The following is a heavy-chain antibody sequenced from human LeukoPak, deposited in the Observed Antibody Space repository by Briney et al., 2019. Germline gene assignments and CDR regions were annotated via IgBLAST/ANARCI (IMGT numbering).Heavy chain of an antibody. CDR3: ARVVAAAGLFDY. D-gene: IGHD6-13*01. CDR2: IYYSGGT. Sequence: SETLSLTCAVYGGSFSGYYWSWIRQHPGKGLEWIGYIYYSGGTYYNPSLKSRVTISVDTSKNQFSLKLSSVTAADTAVYYCARVVAAAGLFDYWGQGTLVTVSS. V-gene: IGHV4-31*11. CDR1: GGSFSGYY. J-gene: IGHJ4*02.